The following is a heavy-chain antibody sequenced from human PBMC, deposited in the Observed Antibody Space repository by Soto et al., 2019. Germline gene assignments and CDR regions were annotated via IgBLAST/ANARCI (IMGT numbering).Heavy chain of an antibody. D-gene: IGHD3-10*01. CDR2: ISSSGGTI. V-gene: IGHV3-48*03. CDR1: EFTFSSYE. Sequence: ETQLVDSGGGSVQPGGSLRLSCAASEFTFSSYEMNWVRQAPGKGLEWVSYISSSGGTIFYADSVKGRFTISRDNARNALSLQMNSLRAEDTAVYYCARGLRGELSPGGIDQFDHWGHGTLVTVSS. CDR3: ARGLRGELSPGGIDQFDH. J-gene: IGHJ4*01.